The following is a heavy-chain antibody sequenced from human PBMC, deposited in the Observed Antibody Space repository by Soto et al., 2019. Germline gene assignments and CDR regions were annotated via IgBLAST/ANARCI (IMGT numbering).Heavy chain of an antibody. CDR3: TTDPRDIVVVVAATPRSNYGMDV. CDR2: IKSKTDGGTT. V-gene: IGHV3-15*01. Sequence: VQLVESGGGLVKPGGSLRLSCAASGFTFSNAWMSWVRQAPGKGLEWVGRIKSKTDGGTTDYAAPVKGRFTISRDDSKNTLYLQMNSLKTEDTAVYYCTTDPRDIVVVVAATPRSNYGMDVWGQGTTVTVSS. D-gene: IGHD2-15*01. J-gene: IGHJ6*02. CDR1: GFTFSNAW.